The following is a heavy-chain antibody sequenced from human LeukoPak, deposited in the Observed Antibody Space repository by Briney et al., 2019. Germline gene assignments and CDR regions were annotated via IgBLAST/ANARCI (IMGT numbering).Heavy chain of an antibody. Sequence: PGGSLRLSCAASGFTFSSYGMHWVRQAPGKGLEWVAVIWYDGSNKYYADSVKGRFTISRDNSKNTLYLQMNSLRAEDTAVYYCARGAYRAVAGTDYFDYWGQGTLVTVSS. J-gene: IGHJ4*02. D-gene: IGHD6-19*01. V-gene: IGHV3-33*01. CDR3: ARGAYRAVAGTDYFDY. CDR1: GFTFSSYG. CDR2: IWYDGSNK.